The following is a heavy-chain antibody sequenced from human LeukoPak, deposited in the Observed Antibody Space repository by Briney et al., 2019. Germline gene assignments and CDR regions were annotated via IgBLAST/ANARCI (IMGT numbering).Heavy chain of an antibody. CDR3: ARGSVAAAGEFPFDY. CDR1: GGSISSYY. CDR2: IYYSGST. V-gene: IGHV4-59*01. J-gene: IGHJ4*02. D-gene: IGHD6-13*01. Sequence: SETLSLTRTVSGGSISSYYWSWIRQPPGKGLEWIGYIYYSGSTNYNPSLKSRVTISVDTSKNQFSLKLSSVTAADTAVYYCARGSVAAAGEFPFDYWGQGTLVTVSS.